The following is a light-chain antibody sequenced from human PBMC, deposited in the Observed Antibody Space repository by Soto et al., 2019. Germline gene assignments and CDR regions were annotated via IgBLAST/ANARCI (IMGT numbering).Light chain of an antibody. CDR3: QQYNSYSSRT. V-gene: IGKV1-5*01. J-gene: IGKJ4*01. Sequence: DIQMTQSPSTLSASVGDRVTITCRASQSISSWLAWYQQKPGKAPKLLIYDASGLESGVPSRFSGSGSGTEFTLTISSLQPDDFATYYCQQYNSYSSRTFGGGTKVDIK. CDR1: QSISSW. CDR2: DAS.